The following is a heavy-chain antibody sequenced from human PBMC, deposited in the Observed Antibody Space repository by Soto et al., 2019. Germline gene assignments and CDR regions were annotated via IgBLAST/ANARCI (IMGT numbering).Heavy chain of an antibody. Sequence: SETLSLTCTVSVESISIYYWSWIRQPPGKGLEWIGYMYYSGSTKSNPSLKSRVTISLDTSKNQFSLKLSSVIAADTAVYYCARDAGGPADYWGQGTLVTVSS. J-gene: IGHJ4*02. CDR3: ARDAGGPADY. D-gene: IGHD2-15*01. CDR2: MYYSGST. CDR1: VESISIYY. V-gene: IGHV4-59*01.